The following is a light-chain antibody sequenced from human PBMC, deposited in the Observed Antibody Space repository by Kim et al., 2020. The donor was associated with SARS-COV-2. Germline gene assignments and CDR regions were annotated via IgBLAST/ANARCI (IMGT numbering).Light chain of an antibody. V-gene: IGKV3-15*01. Sequence: CPGERATHSCRASQSVSSNLAWYQQKPGQAPRLLIYGASTRATGIPARFSGSGSGTEFTLTISSLQSEDFAVYYSQQYNNWPPITFGQGTRLEIK. J-gene: IGKJ5*01. CDR1: QSVSSN. CDR3: QQYNNWPPIT. CDR2: GAS.